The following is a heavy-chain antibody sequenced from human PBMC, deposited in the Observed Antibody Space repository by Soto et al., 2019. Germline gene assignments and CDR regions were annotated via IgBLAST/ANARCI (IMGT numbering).Heavy chain of an antibody. V-gene: IGHV3-23*01. D-gene: IGHD3-22*01. CDR3: AIDWYSDHDSRGYLFDN. Sequence: EVQLLESGGDLIQPGGSLRLSCAASGFTFNIYAMTWVRQAPGKGLEWVSAISRYGDITYYADSVEGRFSISRDNSKNTLYQQMHSLRAEDTAVYYSAIDWYSDHDSRGYLFDNWGQGTLVTVSS. CDR1: GFTFNIYA. J-gene: IGHJ4*02. CDR2: ISRYGDIT.